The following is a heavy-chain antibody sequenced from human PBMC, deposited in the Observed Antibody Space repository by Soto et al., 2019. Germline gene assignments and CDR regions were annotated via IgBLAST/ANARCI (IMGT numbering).Heavy chain of an antibody. CDR1: GGSVSSGNYY. CDR2: IFHTGTT. J-gene: IGHJ4*02. Sequence: SETLSLTCTVSGGSVSSGNYYWSWIRQPPGKGLEWIGYIFHTGTTNYNPSLKSRVTISLDTSMNQFSLKLSSVTPADTAVYYCTRAPVSGSYCFDFWGQGTPVPVSS. CDR3: TRAPVSGSYCFDF. D-gene: IGHD1-26*01. V-gene: IGHV4-61*01.